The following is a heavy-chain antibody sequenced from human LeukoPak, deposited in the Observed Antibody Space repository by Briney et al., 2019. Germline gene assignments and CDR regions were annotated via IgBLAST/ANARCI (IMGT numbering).Heavy chain of an antibody. CDR1: GGSISSGGYY. Sequence: SQTLSLTCTVSGGSISSGGYYWSWIRQPPGKGLEWIGYIYHSGSTYYNPSLKSRVTISVDRSKNQFSLKLSSVTAADTAVYYCARDFRLRFLEWLSPGRGAFDIWGQGTMVTVSS. CDR3: ARDFRLRFLEWLSPGRGAFDI. D-gene: IGHD3-3*01. V-gene: IGHV4-30-2*01. CDR2: IYHSGST. J-gene: IGHJ3*02.